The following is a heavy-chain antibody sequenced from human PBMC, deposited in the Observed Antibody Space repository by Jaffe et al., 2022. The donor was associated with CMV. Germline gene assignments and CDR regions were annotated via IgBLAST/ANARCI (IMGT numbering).Heavy chain of an antibody. CDR2: IYPGDSDT. Sequence: EVQLVQSGAVLKKPGESLKISCKGSGYRFTTYWIGWVRQMPGKGLEWMGIIYPGDSDTRYSPSFQGQVTISADKSNSTAYLQWSSLKASDTATYYCGSREGGLYYFDYWGRGTQVTVSS. CDR1: GYRFTTYW. V-gene: IGHV5-51*01. D-gene: IGHD2-8*02. J-gene: IGHJ4*02. CDR3: GSREGGLYYFDY.